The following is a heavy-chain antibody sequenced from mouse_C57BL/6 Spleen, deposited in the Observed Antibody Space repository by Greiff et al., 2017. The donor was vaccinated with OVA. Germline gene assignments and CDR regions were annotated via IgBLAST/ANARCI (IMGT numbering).Heavy chain of an antibody. D-gene: IGHD2-1*01. CDR3: TTEGNGNYFDY. CDR2: IDPEDGDT. CDR1: GFNIKDYY. J-gene: IGHJ2*01. V-gene: IGHV14-1*01. Sequence: EVQVVESGAELVRPGASVKLSCTASGFNIKDYYMHWVKQRPEQGLAWIGRIDPEDGDTEYAPKFQGQATMTADTSSNTAYLQLSSLTSEDTAVYYCTTEGNGNYFDYWGQGTTLTVSS.